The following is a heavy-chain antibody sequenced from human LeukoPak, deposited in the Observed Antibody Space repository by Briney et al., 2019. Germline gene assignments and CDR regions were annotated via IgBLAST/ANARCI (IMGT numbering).Heavy chain of an antibody. Sequence: SETLSLTCTVSGGSISSYYRTWIRQPPGKGLEWIGYIYYSGSTNYNPSLKSRVSISVDTSKNQFSLKLSSVTAADTAVYYCARATRGWFDPWGQGTLVTVSS. D-gene: IGHD3-10*01. CDR3: ARATRGWFDP. CDR2: IYYSGST. V-gene: IGHV4-59*01. J-gene: IGHJ5*02. CDR1: GGSISSYY.